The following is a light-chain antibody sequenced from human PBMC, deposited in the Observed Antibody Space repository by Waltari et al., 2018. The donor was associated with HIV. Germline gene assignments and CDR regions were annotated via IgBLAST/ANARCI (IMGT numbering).Light chain of an antibody. V-gene: IGKV1-39*01. J-gene: IGKJ4*01. CDR2: VAS. CDR1: QSISEY. Sequence: DIQMPQSPSSLSASIGDTVPITCLASQSISEYFNWYQETPGNAPKLLIYVASSLQIGVPSRFSGSGSGTDFTLTISNLQPEDFATYFCQQSYSTPLTFGAGTKVEIK. CDR3: QQSYSTPLT.